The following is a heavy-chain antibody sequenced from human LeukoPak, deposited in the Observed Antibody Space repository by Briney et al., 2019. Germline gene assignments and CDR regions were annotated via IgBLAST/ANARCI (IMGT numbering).Heavy chain of an antibody. Sequence: GGSLRLSCAASGFTFNTYSMTWVRQAPGKGLEWVSSISSSSNYIYNADSVKGRFTISRDNAKNSLYLQMNSLKAEDTPVYYCARDSTPEFPDILTHDAFDIWGQGTMVTVSS. CDR2: ISSSSNYI. CDR1: GFTFNTYS. J-gene: IGHJ3*02. CDR3: ARDSTPEFPDILTHDAFDI. D-gene: IGHD3-9*01. V-gene: IGHV3-21*01.